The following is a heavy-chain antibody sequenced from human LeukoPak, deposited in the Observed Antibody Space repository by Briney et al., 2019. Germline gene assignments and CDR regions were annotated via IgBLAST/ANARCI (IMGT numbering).Heavy chain of an antibody. V-gene: IGHV4-61*02. CDR2: IYTSGST. J-gene: IGHJ4*02. Sequence: SETLSLTCTVSGGSISSGSYYWSWIRQPAGKGLEWIGRIYTSGSTNYNPSLRSRVTISVDTSKNQFSLRLSSVTAADTALYYCARDAGYSYGYSFYYFDYWGQGTLVTDSS. D-gene: IGHD5-18*01. CDR1: GGSISSGSYY. CDR3: ARDAGYSYGYSFYYFDY.